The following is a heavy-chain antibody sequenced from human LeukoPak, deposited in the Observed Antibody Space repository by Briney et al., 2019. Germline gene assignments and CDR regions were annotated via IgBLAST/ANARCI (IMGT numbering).Heavy chain of an antibody. V-gene: IGHV1-2*02. CDR2: INPNSDGT. D-gene: IGHD3-22*01. Sequence: GASVKVSCKASGYTFTGYYMHWVRQAPGQGLEWMGWINPNSDGTNYAQKFQGRVTMTRETSISTAYMELSNLRSDDTAVYSCARSNYYDSGGSDYWGQGTLVTVSS. J-gene: IGHJ4*02. CDR1: GYTFTGYY. CDR3: ARSNYYDSGGSDY.